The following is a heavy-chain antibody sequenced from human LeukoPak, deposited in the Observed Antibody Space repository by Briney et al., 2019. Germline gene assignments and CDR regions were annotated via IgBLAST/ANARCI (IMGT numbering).Heavy chain of an antibody. J-gene: IGHJ3*02. V-gene: IGHV4-59*01. CDR3: AKGGIRSGAFDI. Sequence: PSETLSLTCTVSGVSISNYYWSWIRQPPGKGLEWIGYFYYSGSTSYNPSLKSRVTISVATSKNQFSLKLSSVTAADTAVYYCAKGGIRSGAFDIWGQGTRVTVSS. CDR2: FYYSGST. CDR1: GVSISNYY. D-gene: IGHD6-13*01.